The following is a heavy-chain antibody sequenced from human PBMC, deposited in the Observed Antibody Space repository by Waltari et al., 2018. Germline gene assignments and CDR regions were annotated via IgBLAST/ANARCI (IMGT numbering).Heavy chain of an antibody. Sequence: VQLLESGGGLVQPGGSLRLSCAASGFTFSSYAMHWVRQAPGKGLEWVAVISYDGSNKYYADSVKGRFTISRDNSKNTLYLQMNSLRAEDTAVYYCARYSSDYDYWGQGTLVTVSS. CDR3: ARYSSDYDY. V-gene: IGHV3-30-3*01. J-gene: IGHJ4*02. CDR1: GFTFSSYA. CDR2: ISYDGSNK. D-gene: IGHD6-6*01.